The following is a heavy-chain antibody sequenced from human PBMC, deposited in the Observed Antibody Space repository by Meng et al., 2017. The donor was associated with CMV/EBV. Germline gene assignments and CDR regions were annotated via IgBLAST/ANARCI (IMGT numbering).Heavy chain of an antibody. CDR3: ARDREDITLDY. J-gene: IGHJ4*02. V-gene: IGHV3-30-3*01. Sequence: GESLKISCAASGFTFSSYAMHWVRQAPGKGLEWVAVISHDGSNKYYADSVKGRFTISRDNAKNSLYLQMNSLRAEDTAVYYCARDREDITLDYWGQGTLVTVSS. CDR1: GFTFSSYA. CDR2: ISHDGSNK. D-gene: IGHD2-15*01.